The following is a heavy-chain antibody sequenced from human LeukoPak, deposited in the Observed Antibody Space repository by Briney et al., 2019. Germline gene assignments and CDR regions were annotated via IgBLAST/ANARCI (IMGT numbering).Heavy chain of an antibody. Sequence: PPETLSLTCTVSSGSINSGSYSWTWIRQPAGKGLEWIGRSDSSGCTEYTPSLKSRVTISVDASKNQFSLKLSSVPAADTAVYYCARADRSGYFGNVVAFDIWGQGTMVTVSS. CDR2: SDSSGCT. CDR3: ARADRSGYFGNVVAFDI. V-gene: IGHV4-61*02. J-gene: IGHJ3*02. CDR1: SGSINSGSYS. D-gene: IGHD3-22*01.